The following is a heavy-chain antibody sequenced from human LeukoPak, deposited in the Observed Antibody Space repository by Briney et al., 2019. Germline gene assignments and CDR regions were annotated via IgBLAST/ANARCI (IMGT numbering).Heavy chain of an antibody. CDR2: IIPIFGTA. Sequence: ASVKVSCKASGGTFSSYAISWVRQAPGQGLEWMGGIIPIFGTANYAQKFQGRVTITTDESTSTAYMELSSLRSEDTAVYYCARDRRYSSGQYNWFDPWGQGTLVTVSS. CDR1: GGTFSSYA. J-gene: IGHJ5*02. D-gene: IGHD6-19*01. V-gene: IGHV1-69*05. CDR3: ARDRRYSSGQYNWFDP.